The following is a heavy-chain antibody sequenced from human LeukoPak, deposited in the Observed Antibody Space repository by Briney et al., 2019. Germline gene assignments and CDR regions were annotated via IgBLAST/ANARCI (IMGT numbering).Heavy chain of an antibody. V-gene: IGHV1-2*02. Sequence: RASVKVSCKASGYTFTGYYMHWVRQAPGQGLEWMGWINPNSGGTNYAQKFQGRVTMTRDTSISTAYMELSRLRSDDTAVYYCARGPGSKDYYYYYYYMDVWGKGTTVTISS. J-gene: IGHJ6*03. D-gene: IGHD3/OR15-3a*01. CDR1: GYTFTGYY. CDR3: ARGPGSKDYYYYYYYMDV. CDR2: INPNSGGT.